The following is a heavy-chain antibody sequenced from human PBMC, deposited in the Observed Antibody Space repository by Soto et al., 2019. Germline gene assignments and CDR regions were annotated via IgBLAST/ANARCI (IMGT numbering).Heavy chain of an antibody. Sequence: GGSLRLSCAASGFTFSSYSMNWVRQAPGKGLEWVSYISSSSSTIYYADSVKGRFTISRDNAKNSLYLQMNSLRDEDTAVYYCARMYYYDSSGYYRPPDYWGQGTLVTVSS. J-gene: IGHJ4*02. CDR1: GFTFSSYS. CDR3: ARMYYYDSSGYYRPPDY. CDR2: ISSSSSTI. D-gene: IGHD3-22*01. V-gene: IGHV3-48*02.